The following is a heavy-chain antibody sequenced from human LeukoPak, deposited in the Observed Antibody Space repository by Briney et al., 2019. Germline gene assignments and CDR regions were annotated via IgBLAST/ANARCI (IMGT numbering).Heavy chain of an antibody. V-gene: IGHV1-24*01. CDR3: ARVGSAAATADY. Sequence: ASVKVSCKVSGYTLTELSMHWVRQAPGKGLEWMGGFDPEDGETIYAQKFQGRVTMTSDTSTSTVYMELNSLRSDDTAVYFCARVGSAAATADYWGQGTLVTVSS. CDR2: FDPEDGET. J-gene: IGHJ4*02. CDR1: GYTLTELS. D-gene: IGHD6-25*01.